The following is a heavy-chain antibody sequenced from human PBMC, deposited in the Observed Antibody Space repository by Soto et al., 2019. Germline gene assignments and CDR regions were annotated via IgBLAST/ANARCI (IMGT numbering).Heavy chain of an antibody. Sequence: QVQLQQWGAGLLKPSETLSLTCAVYGGSFSGYYWSWIRQPPGKGLEWIGEINHSGSTNYNPSLKSRVTISVDTSKNQFSLKLSSVTAADTAVYYCARRPGIAVAGTFDYWGQGTLVTVSS. CDR1: GGSFSGYY. V-gene: IGHV4-34*01. CDR3: ARRPGIAVAGTFDY. D-gene: IGHD6-19*01. CDR2: INHSGST. J-gene: IGHJ4*02.